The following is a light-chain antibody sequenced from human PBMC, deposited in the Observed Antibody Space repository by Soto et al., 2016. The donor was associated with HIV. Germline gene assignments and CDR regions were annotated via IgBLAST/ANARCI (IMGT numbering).Light chain of an antibody. CDR2: DDR. CDR1: NIGSES. J-gene: IGLJ3*02. Sequence: SYVLTQPPAVSVAPGKTATITCGGNNIGSESVHWYQQKPGQAPVLVVYDDRDRPSGIPERFSGSNSENTATLTINRVETGDEADYYCQVWDGSSDQGVFGGGTKLTVL. V-gene: IGLV3-21*03. CDR3: QVWDGSSDQGV.